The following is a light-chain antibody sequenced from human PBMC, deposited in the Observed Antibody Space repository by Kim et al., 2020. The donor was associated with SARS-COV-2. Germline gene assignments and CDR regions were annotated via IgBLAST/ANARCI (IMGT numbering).Light chain of an antibody. CDR2: DVS. V-gene: IGLV2-11*01. Sequence: QSALTQPRSVSGSPGQSVTISCTGTSSDVGGYNYVSWYQQHPGKAPKLMIHDVSKRPSGVPDRFSGPKSGNTASLTISGLQAEDEADYYCCSYAGSYRGVFGTGNKVTVL. J-gene: IGLJ1*01. CDR1: SSDVGGYNY. CDR3: CSYAGSYRGV.